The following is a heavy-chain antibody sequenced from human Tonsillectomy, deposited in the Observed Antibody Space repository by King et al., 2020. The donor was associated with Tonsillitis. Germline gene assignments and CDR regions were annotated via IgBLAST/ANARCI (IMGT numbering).Heavy chain of an antibody. J-gene: IGHJ4*02. D-gene: IGHD1-26*01. CDR1: GGSISSHY. V-gene: IGHV4-4*07. CDR2: IYSSGST. CDR3: ARGAGATRYFDY. Sequence: QVQLQESGPGLVKPSETLSLTCTVSGGSISSHYWSWIRQPAGKGLEWIGLIYSSGSTSYNPSLKSRVTMSIDTSKNQFSLKLTAVTAADTAVYYCARGAGATRYFDYWGQGTLVTVSS.